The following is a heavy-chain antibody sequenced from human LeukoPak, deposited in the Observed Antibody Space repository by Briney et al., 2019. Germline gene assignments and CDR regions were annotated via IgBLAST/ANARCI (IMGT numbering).Heavy chain of an antibody. V-gene: IGHV1-58*02. J-gene: IGHJ4*02. D-gene: IGHD3-3*01. CDR3: AGGNHYDFWSGDGYFDY. Sequence: SVKVSCKASGFTFTSSAMQWVRQARGQRLGWIGWIVVGSGNTNYAQKFQERVTITRDMSTSTAYMELSSLRSEDTAVYYCAGGNHYDFWSGDGYFDYWGQGTLVTVSS. CDR2: IVVGSGNT. CDR1: GFTFTSSA.